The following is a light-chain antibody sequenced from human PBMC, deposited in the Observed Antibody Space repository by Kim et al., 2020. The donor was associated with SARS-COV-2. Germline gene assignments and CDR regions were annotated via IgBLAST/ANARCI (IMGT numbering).Light chain of an antibody. CDR2: STS. Sequence: SGSCGYRITITSRASRVIGNELGWYQQRPEKAQKLRIYSTSSLQCGVPSNFSGSGLGTELTLTLSSLQPGDSATYYCLQDYLTPHPFGQETKL. J-gene: IGKJ2*01. CDR1: RVIGNE. V-gene: IGKV1-6*02. CDR3: LQDYLTPHP.